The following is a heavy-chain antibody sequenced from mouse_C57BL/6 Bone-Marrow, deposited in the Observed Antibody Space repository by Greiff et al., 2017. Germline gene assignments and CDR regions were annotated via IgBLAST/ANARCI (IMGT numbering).Heavy chain of an antibody. J-gene: IGHJ2*01. CDR3: ARGRLRDYFDY. CDR2: INPNNGGT. Sequence: EVQLQQSGPELVKPGASVKISCKASGYTFTDYYMNWVKQSHGKSLEWIGDINPNNGGTSYNQKFKGKATLTVDKSSSTAYMELRSLTSEDSAVYYCARGRLRDYFDYWGQGTTLTGSS. D-gene: IGHD2-2*01. V-gene: IGHV1-26*01. CDR1: GYTFTDYY.